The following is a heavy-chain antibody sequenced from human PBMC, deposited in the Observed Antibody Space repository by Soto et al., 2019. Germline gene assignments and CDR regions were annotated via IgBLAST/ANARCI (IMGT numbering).Heavy chain of an antibody. CDR2: ISGSGGST. V-gene: IGHV3-23*01. D-gene: IGHD6-19*01. J-gene: IGHJ4*02. CDR3: VKDLPYIIGFGPQAFDY. CDR1: GFTFSSYA. Sequence: GGSLRLSCAASGFTFSSYAMSWVRQAPGKGLEWVSAISGSGGSTYYADSVKGRFTISRDNSKNTLYLQMNSLRAEDTAVYYCVKDLPYIIGFGPQAFDYWGQGTLVTVSS.